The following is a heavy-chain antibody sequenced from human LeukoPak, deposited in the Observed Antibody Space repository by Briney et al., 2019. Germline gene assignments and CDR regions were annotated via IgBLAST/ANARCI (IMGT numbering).Heavy chain of an antibody. J-gene: IGHJ5*02. CDR1: GGSISSGGYS. Sequence: SETLSLTCAVSGGSISSGGYSWSWIRQPPGKGLEWIGYIYHSGSTYYNPSLKSRVTISVDTSKNQFSLKLSSVTAADTAVYYCARELVVVPAASNWFDPWGQGTLVTVSS. D-gene: IGHD2-2*01. CDR2: IYHSGST. CDR3: ARELVVVPAASNWFDP. V-gene: IGHV4-30-2*01.